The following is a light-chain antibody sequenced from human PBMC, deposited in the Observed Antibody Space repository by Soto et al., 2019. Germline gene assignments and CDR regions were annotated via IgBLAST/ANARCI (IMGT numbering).Light chain of an antibody. J-gene: IGKJ4*01. Sequence: ESVLTQSPATLSLSPGERATLSCRASPSVSNSLAWYQHKPGQAPRLLIYDASNRATGVPTRFSGSGSGTAFTLTISRIAHEAFALYFCQHRNQRPPLTLGGGKRVAIK. V-gene: IGKV3-11*01. CDR1: PSVSNS. CDR2: DAS. CDR3: QHRNQRPPLT.